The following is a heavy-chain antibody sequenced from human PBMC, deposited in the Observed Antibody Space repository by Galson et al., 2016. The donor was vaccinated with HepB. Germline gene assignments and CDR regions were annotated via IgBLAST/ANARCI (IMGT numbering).Heavy chain of an antibody. Sequence: SVKVSCKASGYTFNSYYIHWVRQAPRQGLEWMGKINPSGGGTSYAQKFQGRVTMTRDTSTSTVYMQLSSLKSEDTAVFYCARGYGSGWSGRSFDSWGQGTLVTVSS. D-gene: IGHD6-19*01. V-gene: IGHV1-46*02. CDR2: INPSGGGT. CDR3: ARGYGSGWSGRSFDS. CDR1: GYTFNSYY. J-gene: IGHJ4*02.